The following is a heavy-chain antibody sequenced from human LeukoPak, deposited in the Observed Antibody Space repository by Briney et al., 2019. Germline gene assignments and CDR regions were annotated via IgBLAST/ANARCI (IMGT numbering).Heavy chain of an antibody. CDR1: GGTFSSYA. CDR3: ATFYDSSGVNYYYGMDV. J-gene: IGHJ6*02. V-gene: IGHV1-69*13. D-gene: IGHD3-22*01. CDR2: IIPIFGTA. Sequence: GASVKVSCKASGGTFSSYAISWVRQAPGQGLEWMGGIIPIFGTANYAQKFQGRVTITADESTSTAYMELSSLRSEGTAVYYCATFYDSSGVNYYYGMDVWGQGTTVTVSS.